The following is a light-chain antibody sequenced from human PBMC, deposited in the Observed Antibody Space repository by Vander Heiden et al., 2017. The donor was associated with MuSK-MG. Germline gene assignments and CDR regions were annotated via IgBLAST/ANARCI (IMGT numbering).Light chain of an antibody. CDR3: HSADSTATFLV. CDR2: YDL. J-gene: IGLJ2*01. V-gene: IGLV3-25*02. Sequence: SFELTQPPSVSVSPGQTARLTCSRDARSTQYTIWYQQKPALAPVMVMIYDLERRAGIPDRFSGSSTVTNATSLTSGVHAEEEADDYCHSADSTATFLVFGGGTKLTVL. CDR1: ARSTQY.